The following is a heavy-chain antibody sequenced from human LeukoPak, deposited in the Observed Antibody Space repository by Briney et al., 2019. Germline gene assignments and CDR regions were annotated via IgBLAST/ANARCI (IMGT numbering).Heavy chain of an antibody. V-gene: IGHV3-53*04. CDR1: GFTVSSNY. Sequence: GGSLRLSCAASGFTVSSNYMSWVRQAPGKGLEWVSVIYSGGSTYYADSVKGRFTISRHNSKNTLYLQMNSLRAEDTAVYYRARGYCSGGSCQYETKYWYFDLWGRGTLVTVSS. CDR3: ARGYCSGGSCQYETKYWYFDL. CDR2: IYSGGST. J-gene: IGHJ2*01. D-gene: IGHD2-15*01.